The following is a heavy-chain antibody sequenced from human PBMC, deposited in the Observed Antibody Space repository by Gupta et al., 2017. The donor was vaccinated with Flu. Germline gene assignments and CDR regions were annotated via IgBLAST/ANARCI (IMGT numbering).Heavy chain of an antibody. CDR1: GYTFTYHH. J-gene: IGHJ5*02. D-gene: IGHD3-10*01. Sequence: QVQLVQSGAEVKKPGASVKVSCQASGYTFTYHHIHWLRQAPGQGREWMGGTNPDLGCEDYSRQFRGRATMNRATSITTASIALGSLEYDDTAIYYCERGEGPHISDWVDTGGKGT. CDR2: TNPDLGCE. CDR3: ERGEGPHISDWVDT. V-gene: IGHV1-2*02.